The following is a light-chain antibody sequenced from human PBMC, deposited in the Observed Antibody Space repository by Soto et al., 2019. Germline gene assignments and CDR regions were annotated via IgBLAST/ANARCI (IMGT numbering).Light chain of an antibody. Sequence: EIVVTQSPATLSLSPGERATFSCRASQSISSYLAWYQQKPGQSPRLLIYDASNRSTGIPARFSGSGSGTNFTLTISSLEPDDFAVYYCQQRSNWPPLTFGGGTQGEIK. CDR2: DAS. CDR1: QSISSY. V-gene: IGKV3-11*01. J-gene: IGKJ4*01. CDR3: QQRSNWPPLT.